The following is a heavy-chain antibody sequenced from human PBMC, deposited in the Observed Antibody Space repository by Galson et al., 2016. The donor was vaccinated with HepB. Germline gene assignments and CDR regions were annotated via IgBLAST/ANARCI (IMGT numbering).Heavy chain of an antibody. V-gene: IGHV4-4*02. D-gene: IGHD5-24*01. J-gene: IGHJ4*02. CDR1: GGSISSSHW. CDR2: IYHSGST. Sequence: ETLSLTCDVSGGSISSSHWWGWVRQPPGKGLEWIGEIYHSGSTNYNPSLKSRLTLSVDKSKNHFSLNLSSVTAADTAVYYCTRDLADGYGLDVWGQGTLVTVSS. CDR3: TRDLADGYGLDV.